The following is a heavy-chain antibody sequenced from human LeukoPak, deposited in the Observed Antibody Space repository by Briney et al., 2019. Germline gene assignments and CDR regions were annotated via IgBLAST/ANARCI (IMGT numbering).Heavy chain of an antibody. CDR3: TRDLHRTSGG. D-gene: IGHD1-1*01. J-gene: IGHJ6*04. Sequence: QPGRSLRLSCTTSGFTFGDYGMSWFRQAPGKGLEWVSFIRSKGYGGTAEYAAFVKGRFTISRDDSKSIVYLQMNSLKTEDTAIYYCTRDLHRTSGGWGKGTTVTVSS. CDR1: GFTFGDYG. CDR2: IRSKGYGGTA. V-gene: IGHV3-49*03.